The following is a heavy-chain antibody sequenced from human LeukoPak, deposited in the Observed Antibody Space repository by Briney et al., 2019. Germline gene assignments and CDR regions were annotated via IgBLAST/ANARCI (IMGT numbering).Heavy chain of an antibody. CDR1: VGSIRRYY. CDR2: IYYSGST. Sequence: SETLSLTCTVSVGSIRRYYWSWIRQPPGKGLDWIGYIYYSGSTNYNPSLKSRVSISVDTYKNQFSLKLSSVTAADTAVYYCARTGSTVTMLYPFDHWGQGTLVTVSS. CDR3: ARTGSTVTMLYPFDH. J-gene: IGHJ4*02. D-gene: IGHD4-17*01. V-gene: IGHV4-59*01.